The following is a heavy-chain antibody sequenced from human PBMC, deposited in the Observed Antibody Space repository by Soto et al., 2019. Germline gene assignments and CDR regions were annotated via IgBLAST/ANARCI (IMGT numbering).Heavy chain of an antibody. CDR3: ARQDYYDSGGYYGFQH. J-gene: IGHJ1*01. CDR2: IYPGDSDT. D-gene: IGHD3-22*01. V-gene: IGHV5-51*01. Sequence: EVQLVQSGAEVKKPGESLKISCKGSGYSFTNYWIGWVRQMPGKGLEWMGIIYPGDSDTRYSPSFQGQVTISADKSITTAYPQWTSRKASDTAMYYCARQDYYDSGGYYGFQHWGQGTLVTVSS. CDR1: GYSFTNYW.